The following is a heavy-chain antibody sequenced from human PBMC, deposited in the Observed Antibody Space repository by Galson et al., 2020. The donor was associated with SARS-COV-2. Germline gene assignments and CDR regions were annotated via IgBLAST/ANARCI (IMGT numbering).Heavy chain of an antibody. CDR3: AKWIPTGTYFDY. V-gene: IGHV3-33*06. J-gene: IGHJ4*02. Sequence: GGSLRLSCAASGFTFSSYGMPWVRQAPGKGLAWVAVIWYDGSNKYYADSVKGRFTISRDNSKNTLYLQMNSLRAEDTAVYYCAKWIPTGTYFDYWGQGTLVTVSS. CDR1: GFTFSSYG. CDR2: IWYDGSNK. D-gene: IGHD2-8*02.